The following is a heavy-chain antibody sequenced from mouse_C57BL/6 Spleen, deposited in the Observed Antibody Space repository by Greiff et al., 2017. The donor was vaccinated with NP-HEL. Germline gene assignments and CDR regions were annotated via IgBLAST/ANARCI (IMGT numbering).Heavy chain of an antibody. CDR3: TRSGGNYWFAY. V-gene: IGHV1-15*01. D-gene: IGHD2-1*01. J-gene: IGHJ3*01. CDR2: IDPETGGT. Sequence: QVQLKESGAELVRPGASVTLSCKASGYTFTDYEMHWVKQTPVHGLEWIGAIDPETGGTAYNQKFKGKAILTADKSSSTAYMELRSLTSEDSAVYYCTRSGGNYWFAYWGQGTLVTVSA. CDR1: GYTFTDYE.